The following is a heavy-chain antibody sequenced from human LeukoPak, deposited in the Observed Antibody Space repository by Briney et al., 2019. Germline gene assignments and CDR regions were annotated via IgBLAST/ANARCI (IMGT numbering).Heavy chain of an antibody. D-gene: IGHD3-3*01. CDR1: GYSFTKYN. CDR2: ISAYNGNT. J-gene: IGHJ4*02. Sequence: ASVKVSCKASGYSFTKYNVNWVRQAPGQGLEWMGWISAYNGNTNYAQKLQGRVTMTTDTSTSTAYMELRSLRSDDTAVYYCARGTITIFGVVIPNSYYFDYWGQGTLVTVSS. V-gene: IGHV1-18*01. CDR3: ARGTITIFGVVIPNSYYFDY.